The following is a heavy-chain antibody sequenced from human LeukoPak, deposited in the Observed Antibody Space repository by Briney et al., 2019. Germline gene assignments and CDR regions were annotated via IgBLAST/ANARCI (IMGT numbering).Heavy chain of an antibody. V-gene: IGHV4-61*02. J-gene: IGHJ2*01. D-gene: IGHD6-13*01. CDR2: VYTSGSP. CDR3: ARLTSSWYQDWYFDL. Sequence: SETLSLTCTVSGGSISTSNYYGGWIRQPAGKVLVWIGRVYTSGSPNYNPSLKSRVTMSVDTSKNLFSLKLSSVTAAYTAMYYCARLTSSWYQDWYFDLWGRGTLVTVSS. CDR1: GGSISTSNYY.